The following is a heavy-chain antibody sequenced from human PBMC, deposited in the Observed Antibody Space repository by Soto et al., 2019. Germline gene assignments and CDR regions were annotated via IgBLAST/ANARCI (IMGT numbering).Heavy chain of an antibody. D-gene: IGHD2-15*01. V-gene: IGHV1-18*01. Sequence: QVQLVQSGAEVKKPGASVKVSCKASGYTFSSYGISWVRQAPGQGLEWMGWISAHNGDTNSAPKFQCRVTMTTDTSTSTAYMELRSLRSDDTAVYYCATDYRAACGGSCYYFDYWGQGTLVTVSA. CDR1: GYTFSSYG. CDR2: ISAHNGDT. J-gene: IGHJ4*02. CDR3: ATDYRAACGGSCYYFDY.